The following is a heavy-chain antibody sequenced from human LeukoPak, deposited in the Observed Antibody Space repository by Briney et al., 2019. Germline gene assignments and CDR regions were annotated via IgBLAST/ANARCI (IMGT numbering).Heavy chain of an antibody. V-gene: IGHV3-48*03. J-gene: IGHJ4*02. CDR2: ISSSGSTI. D-gene: IGHD5-24*01. CDR3: ARDRRWLNGDY. Sequence: GGSLRLSCVASGFTFSSYEMNWVRQAPGKGLEWVSYISSSGSTIYYADSVKGRFTISRDNAKNSLYLQMNSLRAEDTAVYYCARDRRWLNGDYWGQGTLVTVSS. CDR1: GFTFSSYE.